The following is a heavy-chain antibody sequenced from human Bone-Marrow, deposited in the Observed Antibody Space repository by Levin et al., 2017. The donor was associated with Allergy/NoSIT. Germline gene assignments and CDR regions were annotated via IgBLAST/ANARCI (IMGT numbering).Heavy chain of an antibody. Sequence: GGSLRLSCAASGFTFSTYAIHWVRQAPGKGLEWVATNRYYADSVKGRFTISRDNSKNTLYLQMSSLRPEDTAVYHCARETTVINAFDIWGQGTMVTVSS. V-gene: IGHV3-30*15. CDR3: ARETTVINAFDI. CDR1: GFTFSTYA. D-gene: IGHD4-11*01. J-gene: IGHJ3*02. CDR2: NR.